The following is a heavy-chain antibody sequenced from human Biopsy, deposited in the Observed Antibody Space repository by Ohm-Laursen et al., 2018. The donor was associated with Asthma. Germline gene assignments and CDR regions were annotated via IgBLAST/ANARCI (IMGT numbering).Heavy chain of an antibody. CDR3: ARDSYSSGLYDDFES. CDR1: GFAFSDYY. D-gene: IGHD6-19*01. Sequence: LRLSCTASGFAFSDYYMSWIRQAPGKGLEWISYINGKSNSIEYADSVKGRFTISRDNAKNSLYLQMNSLRAEDTAVYYCARDSYSSGLYDDFESWGQGTTVTVSS. J-gene: IGHJ6*02. V-gene: IGHV3-11*01. CDR2: INGKSNSI.